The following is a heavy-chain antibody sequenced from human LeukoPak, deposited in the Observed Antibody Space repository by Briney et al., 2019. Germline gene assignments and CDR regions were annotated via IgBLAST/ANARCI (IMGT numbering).Heavy chain of an antibody. D-gene: IGHD1-26*01. V-gene: IGHV1-46*01. Sequence: GGSLRLSCAASGFTFSSYGMHWVRQAPGQGLEWMGIINPSGGSTSYAQKFQGRVTMTRDTSTSTVYMELSSLRSEDTAVYYCVFFSGIRFDYWGQGTLVTVSS. CDR1: GFTFSSYG. CDR2: INPSGGST. J-gene: IGHJ4*02. CDR3: VFFSGIRFDY.